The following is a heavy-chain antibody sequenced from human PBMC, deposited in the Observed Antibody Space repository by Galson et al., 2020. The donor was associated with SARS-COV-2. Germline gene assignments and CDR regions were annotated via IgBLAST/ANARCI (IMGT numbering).Heavy chain of an antibody. V-gene: IGHV4-31*03. CDR2: IYYSGST. J-gene: IGHJ6*02. CDR3: ARAFEAYGMDV. Sequence: SETLSLTCTVSGGSISSGGYYWSWIRQHPGKGLEWIGYIYYSGSTYYNPSLKSRVTIPVDTSKNQFSLKLSSVTAADTAVYYCARAFEAYGMDVWGQGTTVTVSS. CDR1: GGSISSGGYY.